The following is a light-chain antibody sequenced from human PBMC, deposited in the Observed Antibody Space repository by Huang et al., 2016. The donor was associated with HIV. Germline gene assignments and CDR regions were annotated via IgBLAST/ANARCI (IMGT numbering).Light chain of an antibody. CDR3: QNYNSAPYI. CDR1: QGISNY. Sequence: DIQMTQSPSSLSASVGDRVTITCRASQGISNYLAWFQQKSGEVPKLLIYLASTLQSRVPSRFSGSGSGTDFTLTINSLQPEDAATYYCQNYNSAPYIFGQGTKLEI. CDR2: LAS. V-gene: IGKV1-27*01. J-gene: IGKJ2*01.